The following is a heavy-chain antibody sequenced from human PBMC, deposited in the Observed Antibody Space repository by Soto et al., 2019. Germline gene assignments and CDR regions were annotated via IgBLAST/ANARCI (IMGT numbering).Heavy chain of an antibody. D-gene: IGHD3-3*01. CDR2: ISGSGGST. CDR1: GFTFSSYA. J-gene: IGHJ4*02. Sequence: GGSLRLSCAASGFTFSSYAMTWVRQAPGRGLEWVSAISGSGGSTYYADSVKGRFTISRDNSKNTLYLQMNSLRAEDTAVYYCAKTLVPFWSGYYDFDYWGQGTLVTVSS. V-gene: IGHV3-23*01. CDR3: AKTLVPFWSGYYDFDY.